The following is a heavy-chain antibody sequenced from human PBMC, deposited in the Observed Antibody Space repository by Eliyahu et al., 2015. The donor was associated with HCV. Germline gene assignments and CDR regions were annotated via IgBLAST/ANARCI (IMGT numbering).Heavy chain of an antibody. CDR2: IYYSGST. CDR1: GGSISSSSYX. CDR3: ARHLPPGGTYYDFWSGRYYFDY. J-gene: IGHJ4*02. D-gene: IGHD3-3*01. V-gene: IGHV4-39*01. Sequence: QLQLQESGPGLVKLSETLSLTCTVSGGSISSSSYXWGWIRQPPGKGLEWIGSIYYSGSTYYNPSLKSRVTISVDTSKNQFSLKLSSVTAADTAVYYCARHLPPGGTYYDFWSGRYYFDYWGQGTLVTVSS.